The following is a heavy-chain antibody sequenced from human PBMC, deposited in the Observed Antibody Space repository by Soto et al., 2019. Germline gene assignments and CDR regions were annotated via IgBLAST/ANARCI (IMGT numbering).Heavy chain of an antibody. Sequence: SVKVGRKASGYMFSSSEMYGARKSPGQGLEWMGIINPSGGSTSYAQKFQGRVTMTRDTSTSTVYMELSSLRSEDTAVYYCARGMTTVTPDAFDIWGQGTMVTVSS. D-gene: IGHD4-17*01. J-gene: IGHJ3*02. V-gene: IGHV1-46*01. CDR3: ARGMTTVTPDAFDI. CDR1: GYMFSSSE. CDR2: INPSGGST.